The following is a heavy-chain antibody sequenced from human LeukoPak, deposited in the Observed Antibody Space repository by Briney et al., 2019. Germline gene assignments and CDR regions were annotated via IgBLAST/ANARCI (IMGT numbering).Heavy chain of an antibody. D-gene: IGHD2-2*02. CDR1: GGSTSSSSYY. CDR3: AGTYTYYYYYYMDV. Sequence: SETLSLTCTVSGGSTSSSSYYWGWIRQPPGKGLEWIGSIYYSGSTYYNPSLKSRVTISVDTSKNQFSLKLSSVTAADTAVYYCAGTYTYYYYYYMDVWGKGTTVTISS. V-gene: IGHV4-39*07. J-gene: IGHJ6*03. CDR2: IYYSGST.